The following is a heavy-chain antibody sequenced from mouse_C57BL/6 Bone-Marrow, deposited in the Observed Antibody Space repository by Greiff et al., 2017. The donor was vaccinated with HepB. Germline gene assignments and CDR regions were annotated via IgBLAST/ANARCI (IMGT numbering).Heavy chain of an antibody. J-gene: IGHJ2*01. D-gene: IGHD6-1*01. Sequence: VQLVESGPELVKPGASVKISCKASGYAFSSSWMNWVKQRPGKGLEWIGRIYPGDGDTNYNGKFKGKATLTADKSSSTAYMQLSSLTSEDSAVYFCARSAGVFDYWGQGTTLTVSS. CDR3: ARSAGVFDY. CDR1: GYAFSSSW. V-gene: IGHV1-82*01. CDR2: IYPGDGDT.